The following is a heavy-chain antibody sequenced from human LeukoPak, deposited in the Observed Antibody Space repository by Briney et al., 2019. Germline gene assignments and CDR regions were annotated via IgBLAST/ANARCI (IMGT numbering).Heavy chain of an antibody. D-gene: IGHD3-10*01. CDR2: ISGSGGST. J-gene: IGHJ4*02. CDR3: AKVVTMVRGVKGIDY. Sequence: GGSLRLSCAASGFTFSSYAMSWVGQAPGKGVEWVSAISGSGGSTYYADSVKGRFTISRDNSKNTLYLQMNSLRAEDTAVYYRAKVVTMVRGVKGIDYWGQGTLVTVSS. V-gene: IGHV3-23*01. CDR1: GFTFSSYA.